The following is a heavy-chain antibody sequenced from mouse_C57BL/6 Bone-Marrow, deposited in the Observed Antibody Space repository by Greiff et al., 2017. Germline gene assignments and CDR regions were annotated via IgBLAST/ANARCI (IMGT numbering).Heavy chain of an antibody. CDR2: IDPENGDT. Sequence: VQLQQSGAELVRPGASVKLSCTASGFNIKDDYMHWVKQRPEQGLEWIGWIDPENGDTEYASKFQGKATITADPSSNTAYLQHSSLTSEDTAVYYCTTSLNWDVDYWGQGTTLTGSS. V-gene: IGHV14-4*01. CDR3: TTSLNWDVDY. D-gene: IGHD4-1*01. CDR1: GFNIKDDY. J-gene: IGHJ2*01.